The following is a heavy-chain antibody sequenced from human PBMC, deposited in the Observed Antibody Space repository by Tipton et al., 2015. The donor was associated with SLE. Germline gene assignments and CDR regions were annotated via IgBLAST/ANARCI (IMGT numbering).Heavy chain of an antibody. CDR3: AGGGRFLEWYQAGDDY. J-gene: IGHJ4*02. CDR1: GGSISSGGYS. Sequence: TLSLTCAVSGGSISSGGYSWSWIRQPPGKGLEWIGYIYHSGSTYYNPSLKSRVTISVDRSKNQFSLKLSSVTAADTAVYYCAGGGRFLEWYQAGDDYWGQGTLVTVSS. D-gene: IGHD3-3*01. CDR2: IYHSGST. V-gene: IGHV4-30-2*01.